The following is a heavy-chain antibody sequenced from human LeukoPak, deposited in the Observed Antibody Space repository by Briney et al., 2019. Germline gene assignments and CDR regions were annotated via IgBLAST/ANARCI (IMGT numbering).Heavy chain of an antibody. CDR2: ISYDGSFQ. CDR1: GFTFSSHA. J-gene: IGHJ5*02. CDR3: VGEVGSRQMNS. D-gene: IGHD1-26*01. V-gene: IGHV3-30-3*01. Sequence: GGSLRLSCSVSGFTFSSHAMHWVRQAPGKGLECVAYISYDGSFQYHADSVKGRFTISRDNSKDILYLQMSSLRVDDSATYYCVGEVGSRQMNSWGQGTLVTVSS.